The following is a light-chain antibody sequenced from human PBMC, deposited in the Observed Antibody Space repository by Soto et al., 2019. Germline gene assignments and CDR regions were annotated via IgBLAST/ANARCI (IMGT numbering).Light chain of an antibody. CDR1: NIGSKG. V-gene: IGLV3-21*01. CDR3: QVWDSGSAHVL. CDR2: SDT. Sequence: SYELTQPPSVSVAPGETARISCGGNNIGSKGVHWYQQKPGQAPVLVIYSDTDLPPVIPERFSGSNSANMATLTISRVEAGDEADYYCQVWDSGSAHVLFGGGTKPIVL. J-gene: IGLJ2*01.